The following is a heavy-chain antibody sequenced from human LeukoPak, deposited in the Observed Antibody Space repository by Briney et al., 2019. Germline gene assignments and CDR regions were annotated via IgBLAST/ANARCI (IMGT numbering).Heavy chain of an antibody. CDR2: ISYDGSNK. D-gene: IGHD6-19*01. J-gene: IGHJ4*02. Sequence: GGSLRLSCAASGFTFSNAWMGWVRQAPGKGLEWVAVISYDGSNKYYADSVKGRFTISRDNSKNTLYLQMNSLRAEDTAVYYCAKVQHSSGWGGAFDYWGQGTLVTVSS. CDR1: GFTFSNAW. V-gene: IGHV3-30*18. CDR3: AKVQHSSGWGGAFDY.